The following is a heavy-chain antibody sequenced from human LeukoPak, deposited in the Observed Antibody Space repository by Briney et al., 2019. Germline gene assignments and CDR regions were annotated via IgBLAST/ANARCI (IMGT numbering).Heavy chain of an antibody. V-gene: IGHV3-30*18. Sequence: PGRSLRLSCAASGFTFSSYGMHWVRQAPGKGLEWVAVISYDGSNKYYADSVKGRFTISRDNSKNTLYLRMNSLRAEDAAVYYCAKPAWYTSFDYWGQGTLVTVSS. CDR2: ISYDGSNK. CDR1: GFTFSSYG. CDR3: AKPAWYTSFDY. D-gene: IGHD2-8*01. J-gene: IGHJ4*02.